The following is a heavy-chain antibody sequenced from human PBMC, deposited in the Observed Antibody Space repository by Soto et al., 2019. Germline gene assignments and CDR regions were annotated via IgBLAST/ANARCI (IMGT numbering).Heavy chain of an antibody. CDR1: GFTFSSYG. D-gene: IGHD3-9*01. J-gene: IGHJ4*02. CDR2: ISYDGSNK. CDR3: AKDVSYYDILTGPLDY. V-gene: IGHV3-30*18. Sequence: AGGSLRLSCAASGFTFSSYGMHWVRQAPGKGLEWVAVISYDGSNKYYADSVKGRFTISRDNSKNTLYLQMNSLRAEDTAVYYCAKDVSYYDILTGPLDYWGQGTLVTVSS.